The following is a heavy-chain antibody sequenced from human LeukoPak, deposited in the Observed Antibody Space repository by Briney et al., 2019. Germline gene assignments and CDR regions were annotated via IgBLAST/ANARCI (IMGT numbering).Heavy chain of an antibody. CDR1: GGSISSYY. Sequence: SETLSLTCTVSGGSISSYYWSWIRQPPGKGLEWIGYIYYSGSTNYNPSLESRVTMSVDTSKNQFSLKLSSVTAADTAVYYCARGMGNFDYWGQGTLVTVSS. CDR2: IYYSGST. J-gene: IGHJ4*02. D-gene: IGHD7-27*01. CDR3: ARGMGNFDY. V-gene: IGHV4-59*08.